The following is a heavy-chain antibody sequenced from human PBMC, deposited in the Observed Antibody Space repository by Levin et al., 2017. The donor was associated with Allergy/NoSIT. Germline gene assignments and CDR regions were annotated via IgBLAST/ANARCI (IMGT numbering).Heavy chain of an antibody. V-gene: IGHV4-34*01. CDR2: INHSGST. D-gene: IGHD1-1*01. Sequence: NPSETLSLTCAVYGGSFSGYYWSWIRQPPGKGLEWIGEINHSGSTNYNPSLKSRVTISVDTSKNQFSLKLSSVTAADTAVYYCARVLERHNVRFDYWGQGTLVTVSS. CDR1: GGSFSGYY. CDR3: ARVLERHNVRFDY. J-gene: IGHJ4*02.